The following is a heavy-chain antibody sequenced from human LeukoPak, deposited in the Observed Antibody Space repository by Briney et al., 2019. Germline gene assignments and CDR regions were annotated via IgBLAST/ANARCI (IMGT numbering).Heavy chain of an antibody. CDR2: IYTSGST. V-gene: IGHV4-59*10. J-gene: IGHJ3*02. D-gene: IGHD2-8*02. CDR3: ARLPGGVSSSVVAFDI. Sequence: SETLSLTCAVSGGSISSYYWSWIRQPAGKGLEWIGRIYTSGSTNYNPSLKSRVTMSVDSSKNQFSLKVRSVTAADTAVYYCARLPGGVSSSVVAFDIWGQGTMVTVSS. CDR1: GGSISSYY.